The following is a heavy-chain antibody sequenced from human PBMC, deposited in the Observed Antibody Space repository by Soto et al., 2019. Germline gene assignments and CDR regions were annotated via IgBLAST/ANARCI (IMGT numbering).Heavy chain of an antibody. CDR3: ARDKGYCSDTSCPDFDY. J-gene: IGHJ4*02. Sequence: GASVKVSCKASGGTLSSYTISWVRQAPGQGLEWMGRVIPNLGVTNYAKKFQGRFTIVVDTSTSTAYMELNSPRYEDTAVYYCARDKGYCSDTSCPDFDYCGQGTLVTVSS. CDR1: GGTLSSYT. V-gene: IGHV1-69*04. CDR2: VIPNLGVT. D-gene: IGHD2-15*01.